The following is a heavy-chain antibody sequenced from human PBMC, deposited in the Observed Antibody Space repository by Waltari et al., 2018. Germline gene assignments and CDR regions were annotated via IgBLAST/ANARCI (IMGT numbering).Heavy chain of an antibody. CDR3: ARRKTELVIPYWYFDL. Sequence: QVQLQESGPGLVKPSETLSLTCAVSGYSISSGYYWGWIRPPPGKGLEWIGSIYHSGSTYYNPSLKSRVTISVDTSKNQFSLKLSSVTAADTAVYYCARRKTELVIPYWYFDLWGRGTLVTDSS. V-gene: IGHV4-38-2*01. CDR1: GYSISSGYY. CDR2: IYHSGST. J-gene: IGHJ2*01. D-gene: IGHD2-21*01.